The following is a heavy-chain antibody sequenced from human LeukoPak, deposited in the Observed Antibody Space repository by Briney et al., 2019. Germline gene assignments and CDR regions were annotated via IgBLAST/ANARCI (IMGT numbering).Heavy chain of an antibody. Sequence: GGSLRLSCAASRFTVSSNYMSWVRQAPGKGLEWVSIIYSGTTTYYADSVKGTFPISRDNSKNTLYLQMSSLRAEDTAVYYCVRVASRAFDYWGQGTLVTVSS. J-gene: IGHJ4*02. V-gene: IGHV3-66*01. CDR2: IYSGTTT. CDR1: RFTVSSNY. CDR3: VRVASRAFDY.